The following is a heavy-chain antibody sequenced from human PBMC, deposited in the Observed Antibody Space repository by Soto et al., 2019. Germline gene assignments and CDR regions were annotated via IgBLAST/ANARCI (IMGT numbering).Heavy chain of an antibody. CDR2: IIPIFGTA. CDR3: ARSGIAAAGTCHY. V-gene: IGHV1-69*13. J-gene: IGHJ4*02. D-gene: IGHD6-13*01. Sequence: SVKVSCKASGGTFSSYAISWVRQAPGQGLEWMGGIIPIFGTANYARKFQGRVTITADESTSTAYMELSSLRSEDTAVYYCARSGIAAAGTCHYWGQGTLVTVSS. CDR1: GGTFSSYA.